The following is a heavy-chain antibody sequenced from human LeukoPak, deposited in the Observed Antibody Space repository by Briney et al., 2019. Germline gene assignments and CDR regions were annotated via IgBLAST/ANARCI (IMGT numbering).Heavy chain of an antibody. Sequence: PGGSLRLSCAASGFTFSSYSMNWVRQAPGKGLEWVSSISSSSSYIYYADSVKGRFTISRDNAKNSLYLQMNSLRAEDTAVYYCARITGYYYDSGGKGYWGQGTLVTVSS. CDR2: ISSSSSYI. CDR1: GFTFSSYS. V-gene: IGHV3-21*01. D-gene: IGHD3-22*01. J-gene: IGHJ4*02. CDR3: ARITGYYYDSGGKGY.